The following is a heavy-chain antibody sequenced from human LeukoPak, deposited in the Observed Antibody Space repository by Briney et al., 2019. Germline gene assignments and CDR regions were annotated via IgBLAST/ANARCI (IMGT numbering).Heavy chain of an antibody. Sequence: GESLKISCKGSGYSFTSDWIGWVRQMPGKGLEWIGIIYPGDSDTRYSPSFQGQVTISADKSISTAYLQWSSLKASDTAMYYCARRPVSSYYDSSGYTYYFDYWGQGTLVTASS. J-gene: IGHJ4*02. CDR2: IYPGDSDT. V-gene: IGHV5-51*01. CDR1: GYSFTSDW. CDR3: ARRPVSSYYDSSGYTYYFDY. D-gene: IGHD3-22*01.